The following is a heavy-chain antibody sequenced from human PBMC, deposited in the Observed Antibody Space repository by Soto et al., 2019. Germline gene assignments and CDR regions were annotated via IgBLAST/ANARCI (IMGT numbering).Heavy chain of an antibody. J-gene: IGHJ6*02. CDR3: VKGQSSTWSQTGGMDV. V-gene: IGHV3-23*01. CDR1: GFTFSTYA. Sequence: EVQLLESGGGLVQPGGSLRLSCAASGFTFSTYAMTWVRQAPGKGLEWVSGIDDSGVGTYYADSVKGRLTISRDNSKNTLYLQMGSLRAEDTVIYYCVKGQSSTWSQTGGMDVWGQGTTVTVSS. D-gene: IGHD1-26*01. CDR2: IDDSGVGT.